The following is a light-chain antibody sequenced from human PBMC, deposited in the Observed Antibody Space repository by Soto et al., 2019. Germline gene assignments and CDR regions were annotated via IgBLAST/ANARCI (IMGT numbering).Light chain of an antibody. V-gene: IGKV1-5*03. CDR2: KAS. J-gene: IGKJ5*01. Sequence: DIQMTQSPSTLSASVGDRVTITCRASQRISSWLAWYQQKPGKAPKLLIYKASSLESWAPSRFSGSGSGTEFTLTISSLQSEDFEVYYFKQYNNWPITFCQGTRL. CDR1: QRISSW. CDR3: KQYNNWPIT.